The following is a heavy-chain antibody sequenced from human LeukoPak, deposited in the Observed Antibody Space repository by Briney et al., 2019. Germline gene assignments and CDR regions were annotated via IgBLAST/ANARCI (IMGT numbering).Heavy chain of an antibody. CDR1: GYTFTGYY. CDR3: ARESGYSYGYDY. V-gene: IGHV1-2*02. J-gene: IGHJ4*02. CDR2: MNPNSGGT. D-gene: IGHD5-18*01. Sequence: ASVTVSCKASGYTFTGYYMHWVRQAPGQGLEWMGWMNPNSGGTNYAQKFQGRVTMTRDTSISTAYMELSRLRSDDTAVYYCARESGYSYGYDYWGQGTLVTVSS.